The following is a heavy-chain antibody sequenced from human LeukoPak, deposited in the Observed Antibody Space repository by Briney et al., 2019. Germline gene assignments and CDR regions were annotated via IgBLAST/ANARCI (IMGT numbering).Heavy chain of an antibody. Sequence: ASVKVSCKASRYIFTGYSIHWVRQAPGQGLEWMGWINPNTGGGTVYAQRFQGRVPMTGDTSISTAYLELSSLTSDDTAVYYCARDYRGDITGYFPRGAYFQHWGQGTLVTVSS. D-gene: IGHD3-22*01. CDR1: RYIFTGYS. CDR3: ARDYRGDITGYFPRGAYFQH. CDR2: INPNTGGGT. V-gene: IGHV1-2*02. J-gene: IGHJ1*01.